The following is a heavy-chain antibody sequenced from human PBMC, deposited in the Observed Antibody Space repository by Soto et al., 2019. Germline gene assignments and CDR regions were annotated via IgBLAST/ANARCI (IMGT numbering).Heavy chain of an antibody. V-gene: IGHV4-39*01. CDR3: ASYHYDILTGYYSEPYYFDY. D-gene: IGHD3-9*01. Sequence: QLQLQESGPGLVKPSETLFLTCTVSGGSISSSSYYWGWIRQPPGKGLEWIGSIYYSGSTYYNPSLKSRVTISVDTSKNQFSLKLSSVTAADTAVYYCASYHYDILTGYYSEPYYFDYWGQGTLVTVSS. CDR2: IYYSGST. J-gene: IGHJ4*02. CDR1: GGSISSSSYY.